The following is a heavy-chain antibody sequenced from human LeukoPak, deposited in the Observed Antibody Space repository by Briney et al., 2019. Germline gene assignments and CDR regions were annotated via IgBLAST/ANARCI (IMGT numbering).Heavy chain of an antibody. CDR3: ARDRGGDYADDAFDI. CDR1: GGSISSSSYY. V-gene: IGHV4-39*02. J-gene: IGHJ3*02. D-gene: IGHD4-17*01. Sequence: SETLSLTCTVSGGSISSSSYYWGWIRQPPGKGLEWIGSIYYSGSTYYNPSPKSRVTISVDTSKNQFSLKLSSVTPEDTAVYYCARDRGGDYADDAFDIWGQGTMVTVSS. CDR2: IYYSGST.